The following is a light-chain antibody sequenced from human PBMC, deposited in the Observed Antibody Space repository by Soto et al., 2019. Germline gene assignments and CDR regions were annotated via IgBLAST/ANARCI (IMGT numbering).Light chain of an antibody. V-gene: IGKV1-33*01. CDR1: QDITNF. CDR3: QHLNGYPIT. CDR2: DAS. J-gene: IGKJ5*01. Sequence: DVQMTQSPSSLSASVGDRVTITCQASQDITNFLNWYQQKPGKAPNLLIYDASNLETGVPSRFSGSGSGTDFTLTISSLQPEDFATYYCQHLNGYPITFGQGTRLENK.